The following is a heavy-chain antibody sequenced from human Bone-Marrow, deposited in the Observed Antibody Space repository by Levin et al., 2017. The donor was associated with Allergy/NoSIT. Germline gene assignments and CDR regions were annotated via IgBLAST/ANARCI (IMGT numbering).Heavy chain of an antibody. CDR3: ATGPEPGLLSPFDN. D-gene: IGHD2-15*01. CDR1: GFIDA. Sequence: GGSLRLSCAASGFIDAIHWVRQAPGKGLEWVAVISSDGTNKFYADPVKGRFTISRDTSLNTMYLQLNTLTTEDTAFYYCATGPEPGLLSPFDNWGQGTLVTVSS. J-gene: IGHJ4*02. CDR2: ISSDGTNK. V-gene: IGHV3-30*03.